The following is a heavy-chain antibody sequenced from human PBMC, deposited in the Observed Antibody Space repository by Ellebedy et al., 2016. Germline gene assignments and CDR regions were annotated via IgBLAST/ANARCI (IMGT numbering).Heavy chain of an antibody. CDR3: AKILPDDAFDI. V-gene: IGHV3-30*18. D-gene: IGHD1-14*01. CDR1: GFTFSSYG. CDR2: ISYDGSNK. Sequence: GGSLRLXXAASGFTFSSYGMHWVRQAPGKGLEWVAVISYDGSNKYYADSVKGRFTISRDNSKNTLYLQMNSLRAEDTAVYYCAKILPDDAFDIWGQGTMVTVSS. J-gene: IGHJ3*02.